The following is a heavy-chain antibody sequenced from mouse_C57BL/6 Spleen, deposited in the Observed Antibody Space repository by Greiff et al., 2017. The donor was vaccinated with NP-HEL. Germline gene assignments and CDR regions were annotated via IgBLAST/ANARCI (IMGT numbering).Heavy chain of an antibody. CDR1: GYAFSSYW. V-gene: IGHV1-80*01. Sequence: QVQLQQSGAELVKPGASVKISCKASGYAFSSYWMNWVKQRPGKGLEWIGQIYPGDGDTTYNGKFKGKATLTADKSSSTAYMQLSSLTSEDYAVYFCARRGVYDYDGDWYFDVWGTGTTVTGSS. D-gene: IGHD2-4*01. CDR3: ARRGVYDYDGDWYFDV. CDR2: IYPGDGDT. J-gene: IGHJ1*03.